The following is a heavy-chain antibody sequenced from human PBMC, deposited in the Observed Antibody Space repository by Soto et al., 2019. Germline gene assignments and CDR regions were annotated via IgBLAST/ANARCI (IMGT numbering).Heavy chain of an antibody. V-gene: IGHV1-69*13. CDR3: ARANEVKTYYYDSSGYYLLVY. J-gene: IGHJ4*02. D-gene: IGHD3-22*01. CDR2: IIPIFGTA. CDR1: GGTFSSYA. Sequence: VKVSCKASGGTFSSYAISWVRQAPGQGLEWMGGIIPIFGTANYAQKFQGRVTITADESTSTAYMELSSLRSEDTAVYYCARANEVKTYYYDSSGYYLLVYWGQGTLVTVSS.